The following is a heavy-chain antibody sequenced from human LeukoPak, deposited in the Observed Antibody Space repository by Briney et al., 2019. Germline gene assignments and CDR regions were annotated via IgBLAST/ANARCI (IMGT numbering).Heavy chain of an antibody. CDR2: INPSSGDT. CDR1: GYTFTGYY. V-gene: IGHV1-2*02. CDR3: ARDSITLPGIGWDY. J-gene: IGHJ4*02. D-gene: IGHD6-19*01. Sequence: ASVKVSCEASGYTFTGYYVHWVRQAPGQGLEWMGWINPSSGDTKYAQKFQGRVTMTRDTSISTAYMELSRLRSDDTAVYYCARDSITLPGIGWDYWGQGTLVTVSS.